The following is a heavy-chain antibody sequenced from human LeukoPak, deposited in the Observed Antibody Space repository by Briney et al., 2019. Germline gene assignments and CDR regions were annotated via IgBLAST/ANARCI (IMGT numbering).Heavy chain of an antibody. D-gene: IGHD6-13*01. CDR1: GGSISSYY. CDR2: IYYSGTT. V-gene: IGHV4-59*01. Sequence: SETLSLTCTVSGGSISSYYWSWIRQPPGKGLEWIGYIYYSGTTNYNPSLKSRVTISEDTSKNQFSLKLSAVTAADTAVYYCARGVYIAAAQYGYWGQGTLVTVSS. J-gene: IGHJ4*02. CDR3: ARGVYIAAAQYGY.